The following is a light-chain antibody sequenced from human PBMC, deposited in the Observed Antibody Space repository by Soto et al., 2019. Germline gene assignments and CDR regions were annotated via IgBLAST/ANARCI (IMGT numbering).Light chain of an antibody. J-gene: IGKJ5*01. Sequence: EIVLTQSPGTLSLSPGERATLSCRASQSVSSSYLAWYQQKPGQAPRLLIYGASSRATGIPDRFSGSGSGTDFTPTISKLEPEDFAVYYCQKYGSSPQITLGPGTRLEIK. CDR2: GAS. CDR3: QKYGSSPQIT. CDR1: QSVSSSY. V-gene: IGKV3-20*01.